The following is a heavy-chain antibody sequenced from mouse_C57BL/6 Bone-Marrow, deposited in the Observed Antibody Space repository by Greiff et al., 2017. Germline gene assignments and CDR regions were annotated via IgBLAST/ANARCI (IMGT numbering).Heavy chain of an antibody. Sequence: EVKVEESGAELVRPGASVKLSCTASGFNIKDYYMHWVKQRPEQGLEWIGRIDPEDGDTEYAPKFQGKATMTADTSSNTAYLQLSSLTSEDTAVYYCTLANWDVWFAYWGQGTLVTVSA. CDR3: TLANWDVWFAY. J-gene: IGHJ3*01. D-gene: IGHD4-1*01. V-gene: IGHV14-1*01. CDR1: GFNIKDYY. CDR2: IDPEDGDT.